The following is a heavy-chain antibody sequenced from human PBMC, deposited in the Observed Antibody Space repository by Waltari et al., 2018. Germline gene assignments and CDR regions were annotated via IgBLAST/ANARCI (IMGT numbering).Heavy chain of an antibody. Sequence: QVQLVQSGAEVKKPGASVKVSCKVSGYTLTELSMHWVRQAPGKGLEWMGGFEPEEGETINAQKFQGRVTMTEDTSTDTAYMELSSLRSEDTAVYYCATLSSGWTSSEYFQHWGQGTLVTVSS. CDR3: ATLSSGWTSSEYFQH. CDR1: GYTLTELS. V-gene: IGHV1-24*01. D-gene: IGHD6-19*01. J-gene: IGHJ1*01. CDR2: FEPEEGET.